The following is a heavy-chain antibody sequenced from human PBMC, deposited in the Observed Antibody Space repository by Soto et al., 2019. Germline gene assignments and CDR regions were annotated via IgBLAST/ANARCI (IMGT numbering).Heavy chain of an antibody. J-gene: IGHJ5*02. Sequence: SVKVSCKASGGTFSSYSINWVRQVPGQGLEWVGRIIPILALTNYAQRFQGRVTITADKSTSKVYMELSSLRSEDTAVYYCARGYCSGGSCYSPRYNWFDPWGQGTLVTVSS. CDR1: GGTFSSYS. D-gene: IGHD2-15*01. V-gene: IGHV1-69*02. CDR2: IIPILALT. CDR3: ARGYCSGGSCYSPRYNWFDP.